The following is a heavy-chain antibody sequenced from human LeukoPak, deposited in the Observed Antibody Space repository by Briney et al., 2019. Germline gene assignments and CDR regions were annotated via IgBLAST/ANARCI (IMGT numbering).Heavy chain of an antibody. D-gene: IGHD6-19*01. J-gene: IGHJ4*02. Sequence: PSETLSLTCTVSGGSISSYYWSWIRQPAGKGLEWIGRIYTSGSTNYNPSLKSRVTMSVDTSKNQFSLKLSSVTAAVTAVYYCARVGGPVAGKGADFDYWGQGTLVTVSS. CDR1: GGSISSYY. CDR3: ARVGGPVAGKGADFDY. V-gene: IGHV4-4*07. CDR2: IYTSGST.